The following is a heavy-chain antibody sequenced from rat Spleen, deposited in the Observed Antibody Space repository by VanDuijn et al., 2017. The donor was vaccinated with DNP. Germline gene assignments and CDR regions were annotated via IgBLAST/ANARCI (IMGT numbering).Heavy chain of an antibody. J-gene: IGHJ2*01. Sequence: EVQLVETGGGLVQPGRSLKLSCVASGFTFSSYWMYWIRQAPGKGLEWVASISTVGDNAYYRDSVKGRFTISRDNANSSLYLQMNSLKSEDTATYYCARWGGDYFDYWGQGVMVTVSS. CDR2: ISTVGDNA. V-gene: IGHV5-58*01. D-gene: IGHD1-12*02. CDR1: GFTFSSYW. CDR3: ARWGGDYFDY.